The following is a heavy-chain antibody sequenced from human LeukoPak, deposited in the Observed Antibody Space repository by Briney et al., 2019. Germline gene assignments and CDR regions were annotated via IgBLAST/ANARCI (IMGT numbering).Heavy chain of an antibody. CDR3: ARRGLWYSSSSKISSTFDY. J-gene: IGHJ4*02. CDR2: IFYSGST. CDR1: GGSINSRGYY. D-gene: IGHD6-6*01. V-gene: IGHV4-39*01. Sequence: SETLSLTCTVSGGSINSRGYYCGWIRQPPGKGLEWIGSIFYSGSTYYNPSLKSRVTISVDTSKNQFSLKLSSVTAADTAVYYCARRGLWYSSSSKISSTFDYWGQGTLVTVSS.